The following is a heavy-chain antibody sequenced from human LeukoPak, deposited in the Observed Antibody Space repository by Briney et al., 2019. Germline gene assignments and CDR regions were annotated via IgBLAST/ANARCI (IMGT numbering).Heavy chain of an antibody. CDR1: GGSISSGSYY. J-gene: IGHJ5*02. V-gene: IGHV4-61*02. CDR2: IYTSGST. Sequence: PSQTRSLTCTVSGGSISSGSYYWSWIRQPAGKGLEWIGRIYTSGSTNYNPSLKSRVTISVDTSKNQFSLKLSSVTAADTAVYYCARDQYCSGGSCYYWFDPWGQGTLVTVSS. D-gene: IGHD2-15*01. CDR3: ARDQYCSGGSCYYWFDP.